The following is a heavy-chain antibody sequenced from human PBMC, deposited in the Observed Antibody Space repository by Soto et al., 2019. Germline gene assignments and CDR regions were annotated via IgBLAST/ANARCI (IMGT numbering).Heavy chain of an antibody. V-gene: IGHV4-61*01. D-gene: IGHD3-22*01. CDR1: GGSVSSGNYY. CDR2: FYYTGST. Sequence: QVQLQESGPGLVKPSETLSLTCPVSGGSVSSGNYYWSWIRQPPGKGLEWIGYFYYTGSTNYNPSPKSRVTISIDASKNQFSLRLSSVTAADTAVYYCARSMHYSDGSNYSPFDYWGQGTLVTVSS. J-gene: IGHJ4*02. CDR3: ARSMHYSDGSNYSPFDY.